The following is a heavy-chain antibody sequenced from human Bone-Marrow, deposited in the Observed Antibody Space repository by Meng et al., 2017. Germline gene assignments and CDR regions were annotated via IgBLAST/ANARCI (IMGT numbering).Heavy chain of an antibody. CDR2: INHSGST. D-gene: IGHD4-17*01. Sequence: QVQLQRWGAGLLKPSETLSLTCAVYGGSFSGYYWSWIRQPPGKGLEWIGEINHSGSTNYNPSLKSRVTISVDTSKNQFSLKLSSVTAADTAVYYCARGRVTTVTTPNWYFDLWGRGTLVTVSS. CDR3: ARGRVTTVTTPNWYFDL. J-gene: IGHJ2*01. CDR1: GGSFSGYY. V-gene: IGHV4-34*01.